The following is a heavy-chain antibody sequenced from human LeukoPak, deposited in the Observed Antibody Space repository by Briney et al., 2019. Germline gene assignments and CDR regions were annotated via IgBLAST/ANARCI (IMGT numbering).Heavy chain of an antibody. J-gene: IGHJ4*02. CDR2: INHSGST. Sequence: SEALSLTCAVYGGSFSGYYWSWIGQPPGKGLEGSGEINHSGSTNYNPSLNSRVSISVDTSKNQFSLKLSSVTAADTAVYYCAKQYYDILTGYYISDYWGQGTLVTVSS. CDR1: GGSFSGYY. D-gene: IGHD3-9*01. V-gene: IGHV4-34*01. CDR3: AKQYYDILTGYYISDY.